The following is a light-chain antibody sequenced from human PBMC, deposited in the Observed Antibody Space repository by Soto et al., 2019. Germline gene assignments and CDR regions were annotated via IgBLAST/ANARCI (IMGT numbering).Light chain of an antibody. J-gene: IGLJ2*01. CDR2: EVS. V-gene: IGLV2-8*01. CDR1: SSDVGGYNY. Sequence: QSVLTQPPSASGSPGQSVTISCTGTSSDVGGYNYVSWYQQHPGKAPKLMIYEVSKRPSGVPDRFSGSKSGNTASLTVSGLQAEDADDYYCSSFAGSNNGIFGGGTKLNVL. CDR3: SSFAGSNNGI.